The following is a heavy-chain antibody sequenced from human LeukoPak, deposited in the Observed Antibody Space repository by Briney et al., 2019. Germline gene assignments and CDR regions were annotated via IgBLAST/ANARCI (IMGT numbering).Heavy chain of an antibody. V-gene: IGHV1-8*03. J-gene: IGHJ3*02. CDR3: ARHPLPGGYCSSTSCPHAFDI. D-gene: IGHD2-2*01. CDR1: GYTFTSYD. CDR2: MNPNSGNT. Sequence: GASVKVSCKASGYTFTSYDINWVRQATGQGLEWMGWMNPNSGNTGYAQKFQGRVTITRNTSISTAYMELSSLRSEDTAVYYCARHPLPGGYCSSTSCPHAFDIWGQGTMVTVSS.